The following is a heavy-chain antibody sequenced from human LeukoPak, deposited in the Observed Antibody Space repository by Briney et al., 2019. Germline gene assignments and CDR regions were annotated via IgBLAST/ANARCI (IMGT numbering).Heavy chain of an antibody. V-gene: IGHV1-2*02. J-gene: IGHJ3*02. CDR1: GYTFTGYY. Sequence: GASVMVSCKASGYTFTGYYMHWVRQAPGQGLEWMGWINPNSGGTNYAQKFQGRVTMTRDTSISTAYMELSRLRSDDTAVYYCARAPSSTSCPNIWGQGTMVTVSS. CDR3: ARAPSSTSCPNI. CDR2: INPNSGGT. D-gene: IGHD2-2*01.